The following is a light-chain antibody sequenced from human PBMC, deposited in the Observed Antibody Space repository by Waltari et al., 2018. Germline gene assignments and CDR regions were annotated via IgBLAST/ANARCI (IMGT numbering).Light chain of an antibody. J-gene: IGLJ3*02. Sequence: QSPLTQPRPVSGPPGQSVAISCTETSSNVGSYNYVSWYQHHQGKAPKLIIFDVSKRPSGVPDRFSGSKSGNTASLTISGLQGEDEADYYCSSTAGDYTWVFGGGTKLTVL. V-gene: IGLV2-11*01. CDR1: SSNVGSYNY. CDR2: DVS. CDR3: SSTAGDYTWV.